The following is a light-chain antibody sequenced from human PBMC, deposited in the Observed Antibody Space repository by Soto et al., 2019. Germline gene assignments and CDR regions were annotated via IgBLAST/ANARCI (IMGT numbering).Light chain of an antibody. CDR1: QSLSTN. J-gene: IGKJ5*01. V-gene: IGKV3-15*01. Sequence: IVMTQSPATLSVSPGEGATLSCRASQSLSTNLAWYQQKPGQAPRLLIYGASTRATGIPARFSGSGSGTDFTLTISSLQPEDFATYYCQQSYSTPITFGQGTRLAIK. CDR2: GAS. CDR3: QQSYSTPIT.